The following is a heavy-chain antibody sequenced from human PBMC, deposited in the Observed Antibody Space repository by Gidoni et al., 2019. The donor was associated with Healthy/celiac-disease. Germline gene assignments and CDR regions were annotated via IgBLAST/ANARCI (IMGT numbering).Heavy chain of an antibody. J-gene: IGHJ4*02. CDR2: TYYRSKWYN. Sequence: QVQLQQSGPGLVKPSQTLSLTCAISGDSVSRPSAAWNGSRQSPSRGLEWLGRTYYRSKWYNDYAVSVKSRITINPDTSKNQFSLQLNSGTPEDTAVYYCAREGYDYVWGSYPIDYWGQGTLVTVSS. D-gene: IGHD3-16*02. CDR3: AREGYDYVWGSYPIDY. CDR1: GDSVSRPSAA. V-gene: IGHV6-1*01.